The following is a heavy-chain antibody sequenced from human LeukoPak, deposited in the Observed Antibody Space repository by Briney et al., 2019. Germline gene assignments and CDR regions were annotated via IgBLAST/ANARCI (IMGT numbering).Heavy chain of an antibody. V-gene: IGHV4-34*01. CDR2: INHSGST. Sequence: SETLSLTCAVYGGSFSGYYWSWIRQPPGKGLEWIGEINHSGSTNYNPSLKSRVTISVDTSKNQFSLKLSSVTAADTAVYYCAREENLAVSGIDIWGQGTMVTVSS. CDR1: GGSFSGYY. J-gene: IGHJ3*02. CDR3: AREENLAVSGIDI. D-gene: IGHD6-19*01.